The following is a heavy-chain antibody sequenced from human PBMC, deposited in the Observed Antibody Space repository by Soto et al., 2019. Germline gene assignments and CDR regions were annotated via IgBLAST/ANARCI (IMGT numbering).Heavy chain of an antibody. D-gene: IGHD3-3*01. V-gene: IGHV3-73*01. Sequence: GGSLRLSWVASGFTFSGSAMHWVRQASGKGLEWVGRIRSKANSYATAYAASVKGRFTISRDDSKNTAYLQMNSLKTEDTAVYYCTRLVDFWSGYPTYYYGTDVRGQGPTVTVSS. CDR2: IRSKANSYAT. J-gene: IGHJ6*02. CDR3: TRLVDFWSGYPTYYYGTDV. CDR1: GFTFSGSA.